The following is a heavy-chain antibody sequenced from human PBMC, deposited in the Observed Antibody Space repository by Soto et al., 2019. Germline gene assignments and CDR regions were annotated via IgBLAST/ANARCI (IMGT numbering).Heavy chain of an antibody. J-gene: IGHJ4*02. CDR2: ISSSSSSK. D-gene: IGHD1-26*01. V-gene: IGHV3-48*02. Sequence: EVQLVESGGGLVQPGGSLRLSCAASGITFSNYKMNWVRQAPGKGLEWVSYISSSSSSKYYADSVKGRFTISRDNGENSLYLQINSLRDEDTAVYYCASSGSYRLDYWGQGTLVTVSS. CDR1: GITFSNYK. CDR3: ASSGSYRLDY.